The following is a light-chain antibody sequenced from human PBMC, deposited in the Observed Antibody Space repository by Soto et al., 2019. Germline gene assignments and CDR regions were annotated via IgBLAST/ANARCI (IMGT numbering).Light chain of an antibody. Sequence: IVLTPSPSTLSLSPGEKSTLSFLSSQSVSSTYLGWYQQQPGQPPRLLMSGTSNRATGTPDRFSGSGSGTDFTLTISRLEPEDFAVYYCQQYGSPPITFGQGTRLEIK. CDR3: QQYGSPPIT. CDR1: QSVSSTY. J-gene: IGKJ5*01. CDR2: GTS. V-gene: IGKV3-20*01.